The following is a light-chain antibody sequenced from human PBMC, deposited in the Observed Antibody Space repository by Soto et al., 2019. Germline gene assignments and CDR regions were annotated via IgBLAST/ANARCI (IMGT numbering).Light chain of an antibody. CDR1: QSVSSN. CDR3: QQRSDWPWT. V-gene: IGKV3-15*01. Sequence: EIVMTQSPATQSVSPGERATLSCRASQSVSSNLAWYQQKPGQAPRLLIYGASTRATGIPARFSGSGSGTDFTLTISSLEPEDFAVYYCQQRSDWPWTFGQGTKVDIK. CDR2: GAS. J-gene: IGKJ1*01.